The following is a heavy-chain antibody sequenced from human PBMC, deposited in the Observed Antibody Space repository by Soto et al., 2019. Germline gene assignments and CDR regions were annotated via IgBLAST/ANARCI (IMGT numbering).Heavy chain of an antibody. CDR1: GYTFTSYA. V-gene: IGHV1-3*01. CDR3: ARGKRIAAAGPLEGWFDP. J-gene: IGHJ5*02. D-gene: IGHD6-13*01. Sequence: QVQLVQSGAEVKKPGASVKVSCKASGYTFTSYAMHWVRQAPGQRLEWMGWINAGNGNTKYSQKFQRRVTITRDTSASTAYMELSRLRSEDTAVYYCARGKRIAAAGPLEGWFDPWGQGSLVTVSS. CDR2: INAGNGNT.